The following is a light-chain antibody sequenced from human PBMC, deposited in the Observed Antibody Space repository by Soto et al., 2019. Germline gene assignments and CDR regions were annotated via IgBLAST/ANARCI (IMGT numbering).Light chain of an antibody. CDR2: SAS. V-gene: IGKV1-39*01. CDR1: RSIDTF. CDR3: QLTYSALYT. J-gene: IGKJ2*01. Sequence: DIQMTQSPSSLSASVGDRVTMSCRAGRSIDTFVDWYQQRPGRAPKLLISSASILQSGVPSRFSGSGSGTDFTLTINNLQPEDFATYYCQLTYSALYTFGQGTDLQIK.